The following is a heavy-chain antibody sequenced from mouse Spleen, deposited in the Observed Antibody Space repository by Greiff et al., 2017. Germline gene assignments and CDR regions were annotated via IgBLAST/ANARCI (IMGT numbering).Heavy chain of an antibody. D-gene: IGHD2-14*01. CDR2: INPNNGGT. CDR1: GYTFTDYN. V-gene: IGHV1-18*01. J-gene: IGHJ1*01. Sequence: VQLQQSGPELVKPGASVQIPCKASGYTFTDYNMDWVQQSHGKSLEWIGDINPNNGGTIYNQKFKGKATLTVDKSSSTAYMELRSLTSEDTAVYYCARRYDGYFDVWGAGTTVTVSS. CDR3: ARRYDGYFDV.